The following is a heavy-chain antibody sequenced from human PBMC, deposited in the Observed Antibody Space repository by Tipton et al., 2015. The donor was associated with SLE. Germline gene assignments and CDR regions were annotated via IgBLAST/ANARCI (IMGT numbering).Heavy chain of an antibody. CDR2: INHSGST. J-gene: IGHJ5*02. D-gene: IGHD2-2*01. Sequence: GLVKPSETLSLTCAVYGGSFSGYYWSWIRQPPGKGLEWIGEINHSGSTNYNPSLKSRVTISVDTSKNQFSLKLSSVTAADTAVYYCASVVVLPAAGRVWFDPWGQGTLVTVSS. CDR1: GGSFSGYY. V-gene: IGHV4-34*01. CDR3: ASVVVLPAAGRVWFDP.